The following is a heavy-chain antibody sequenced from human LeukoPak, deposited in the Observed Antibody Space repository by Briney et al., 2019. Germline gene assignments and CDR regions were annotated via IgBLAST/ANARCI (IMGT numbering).Heavy chain of an antibody. CDR3: ARERGDSSGSFDY. Sequence: ASETLSLTCTVSGGSISRYYWSWLRQPPGKGLEWIGYIYYSGSTNYNPSLKSRVTISVDTSKNQFSLKLSSVTAADTAVYYCARERGDSSGSFDYWGQGTLVTASS. J-gene: IGHJ4*02. V-gene: IGHV4-59*01. CDR1: GGSISRYY. D-gene: IGHD3-22*01. CDR2: IYYSGST.